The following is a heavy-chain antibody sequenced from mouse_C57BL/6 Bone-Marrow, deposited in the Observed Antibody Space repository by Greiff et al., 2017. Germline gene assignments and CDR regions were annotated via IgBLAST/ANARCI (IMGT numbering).Heavy chain of an antibody. D-gene: IGHD4-1*01. Sequence: QVQLQQSGPELVKPGASVKISCKASGYAFSSSWMNWVKQRPGKGLEWIGRIYPGDGDTNYNGKFQGKATLTADKSSSTAYMQLSSLTSEDSAVYFCAKLGRRGYYFAYWGQGTTLTVSS. J-gene: IGHJ2*01. CDR2: IYPGDGDT. CDR3: AKLGRRGYYFAY. V-gene: IGHV1-82*01. CDR1: GYAFSSSW.